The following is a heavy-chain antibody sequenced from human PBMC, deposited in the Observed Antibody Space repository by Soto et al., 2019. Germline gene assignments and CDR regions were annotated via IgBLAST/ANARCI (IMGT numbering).Heavy chain of an antibody. CDR1: GGSISSYY. D-gene: IGHD3-22*01. Sequence: SETLSLTCTVSGGSISSYYWSWIRQPPGKGLEWSGYIYYSGSTYYNPSLKSRVTISLGTSKNQFSLKLRSATAADTAVYYCAGVKGPYYSDSSGYYPNWFDPWGQGTLVTVSS. V-gene: IGHV4-59*01. J-gene: IGHJ5*02. CDR3: AGVKGPYYSDSSGYYPNWFDP. CDR2: IYYSGST.